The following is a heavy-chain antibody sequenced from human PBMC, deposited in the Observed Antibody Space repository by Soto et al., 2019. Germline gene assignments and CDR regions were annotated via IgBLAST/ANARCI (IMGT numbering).Heavy chain of an antibody. CDR3: VGTYCGGNCYSIYAFDI. CDR2: IYYSGDT. CDR1: GDSISNYY. V-gene: IGHV4-59*01. Sequence: PSETLSLTCTVSGDSISNYYWSWIRQPPGKGLEWIGYIYYSGDTNYNPSLKSRVTMSIDTSKNQFSLKLTSVTAADTAVYYCVGTYCGGNCYSIYAFDILGQGTMVTVS. J-gene: IGHJ3*02. D-gene: IGHD2-21*02.